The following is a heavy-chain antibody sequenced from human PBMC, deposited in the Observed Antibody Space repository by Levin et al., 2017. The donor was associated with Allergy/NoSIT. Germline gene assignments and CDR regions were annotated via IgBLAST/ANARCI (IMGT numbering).Heavy chain of an antibody. J-gene: IGHJ4*02. CDR1: GYTFITYY. Sequence: PVASVKVSCKASGYTFITYYIHWVRLAPGQGLEWMGIINPSGPITTYAQKFQGRVTMTRDTSTSTVYMELSSLTSEDTADYYCARDLGKDMDSEGDYWGQGTLVTVSS. V-gene: IGHV1-46*01. CDR2: INPSGPIT. D-gene: IGHD1-1*01. CDR3: ARDLGKDMDSEGDY.